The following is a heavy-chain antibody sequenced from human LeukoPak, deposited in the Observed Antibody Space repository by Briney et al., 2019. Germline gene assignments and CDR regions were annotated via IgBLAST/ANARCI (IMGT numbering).Heavy chain of an antibody. Sequence: GGCLRLSCAASGFTLNSYDSYAMSWVRQAPRKGLEWLSSISDRAGTTYYADSEKGRFTISRDNSKNTLYLQTNSLRAEDTAVYYCAKDQNCSGGSCYYYYYGMDVWGQGTTVTVSS. V-gene: IGHV3-23*01. CDR1: GFTLNSYDSYA. CDR3: AKDQNCSGGSCYYYYYGMDV. D-gene: IGHD2-15*01. CDR2: ISDRAGTT. J-gene: IGHJ6*02.